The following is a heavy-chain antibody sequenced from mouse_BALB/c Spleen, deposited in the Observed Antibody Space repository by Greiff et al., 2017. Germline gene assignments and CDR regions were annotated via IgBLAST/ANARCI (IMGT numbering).Heavy chain of an antibody. CDR1: GFTFTTYA. Sequence: EVLLVESGGGLVQPKGSLKLSCAASGFTFTTYAMNWVRQAPGKGLEWVARIRSKSNNYATYYADSVKDRFTISRDDSQSMLYLQMNNLKTEDTAMYYGVRLANWDVGVYLDYWGQGTTLTVSS. CDR2: IRSKSNNYAT. V-gene: IGHV10-1*02. CDR3: VRLANWDVGVYLDY. J-gene: IGHJ2*01. D-gene: IGHD4-1*01.